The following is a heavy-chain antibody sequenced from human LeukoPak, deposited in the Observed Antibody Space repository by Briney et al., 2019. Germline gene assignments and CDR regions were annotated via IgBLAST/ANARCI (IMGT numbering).Heavy chain of an antibody. CDR2: IYISGST. D-gene: IGHD6-13*01. Sequence: SETLSLTCTVSGGSISSYYWSWIRQPAGKGLEWIGRIYISGSTNYNPSLKSRVTMSVDTSKNQFSLKLSSVTAADTAVYYCAAAGTPYYYYYYMDVWGKGTTVTVSS. CDR3: AAAGTPYYYYYYMDV. J-gene: IGHJ6*03. CDR1: GGSISSYY. V-gene: IGHV4-4*07.